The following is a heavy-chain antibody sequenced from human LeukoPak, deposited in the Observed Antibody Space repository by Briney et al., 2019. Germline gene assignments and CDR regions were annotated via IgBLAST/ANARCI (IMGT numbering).Heavy chain of an antibody. J-gene: IGHJ4*02. CDR3: TDFGSGSYCFDY. CDR1: GGTFTSYA. Sequence: ASVKVSCKASGGTFTSYAMSWVRQAPGKGLEWVSHISDSGGKTYYADSVKGRFTISRDNSKNTLYLQMDSLRAEDTAIYYCTDFGSGSYCFDYWGQGTLVTVSS. D-gene: IGHD3-10*01. CDR2: ISDSGGKT. V-gene: IGHV3-23*01.